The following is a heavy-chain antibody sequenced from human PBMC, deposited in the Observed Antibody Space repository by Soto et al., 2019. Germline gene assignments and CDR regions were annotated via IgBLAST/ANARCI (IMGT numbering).Heavy chain of an antibody. D-gene: IGHD2-21*02. CDR3: AREVVVTLARGYYYYMDV. CDR2: IIPILGIA. CDR1: GYTFTSYG. Sequence: GASVKVSCKASGYTFTSYGISWVRQAPGQGLEWMGRIIPILGIANYAQKFQGRVTITADKSTSTAYMELSSLRSEDTAVYYCAREVVVTLARGYYYYMDVWGKGTTVTVSS. J-gene: IGHJ6*03. V-gene: IGHV1-69*04.